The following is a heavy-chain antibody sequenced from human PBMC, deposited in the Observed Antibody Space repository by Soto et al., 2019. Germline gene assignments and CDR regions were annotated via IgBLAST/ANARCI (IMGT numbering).Heavy chain of an antibody. D-gene: IGHD2-15*01. CDR1: GFIFSNYA. Sequence: TGGSLRLSCAASGFIFSNYAMSWVRQAPGKGLEWVSGISGSNGKTYYADSVKGRFTISRDNSKNTLFLQMNNLRAEDTALYYCAKDKSCSDGVCYLDYWGQGTLVTVSS. V-gene: IGHV3-23*01. CDR2: ISGSNGKT. CDR3: AKDKSCSDGVCYLDY. J-gene: IGHJ4*01.